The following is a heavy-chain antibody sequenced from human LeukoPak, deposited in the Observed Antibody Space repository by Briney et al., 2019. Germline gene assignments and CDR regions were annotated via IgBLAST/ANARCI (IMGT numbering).Heavy chain of an antibody. CDR3: ASRHCSGGGCYFAGADPFDY. Sequence: PGGSLRLSCAASGFTFSSYSMNWVRQAPGKGLEWVSSISSSSSYIYYADSVKGRFTISRDNAKNSLYLQMNSLRAEDTAVYYCASRHCSGGGCYFAGADPFDYWGQGILVTVSS. J-gene: IGHJ4*02. D-gene: IGHD2-15*01. CDR1: GFTFSSYS. V-gene: IGHV3-21*04. CDR2: ISSSSSYI.